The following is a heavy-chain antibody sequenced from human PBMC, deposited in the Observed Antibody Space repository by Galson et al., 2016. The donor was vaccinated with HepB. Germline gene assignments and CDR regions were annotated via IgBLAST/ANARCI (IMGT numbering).Heavy chain of an antibody. D-gene: IGHD3-22*01. CDR1: GGTFSSYA. V-gene: IGHV1-69*10. CDR3: ARSDTNHYDSNRFYYRLSDS. Sequence: SVKVSCKASGGTFSSYAISWVRQAPGQGLEWMGGIIPILGIANYAQKFQGRVTITADKSTSTAYMELSSLRSEDTAVYFCARSDTNHYDSNRFYYRLSDSWGQGTLVTVSP. CDR2: IIPILGIA. J-gene: IGHJ4*02.